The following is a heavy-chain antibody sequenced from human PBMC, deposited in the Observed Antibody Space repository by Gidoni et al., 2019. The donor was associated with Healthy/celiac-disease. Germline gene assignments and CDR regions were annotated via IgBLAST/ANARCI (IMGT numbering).Heavy chain of an antibody. V-gene: IGHV1-69*01. J-gene: IGHJ6*02. Sequence: QVQLVQSGAEVKKPGSSAKVSCKASGGTFSSSAISWVRQAPGRGLEWMGGIIPIFGTANYAQKFQGRVTITADESTSTAYMELSSLRSEDTAVYYCARGGNPAVAGDRYYYYGMDVWGQGTTVTVSS. CDR2: IIPIFGTA. CDR1: GGTFSSSA. D-gene: IGHD6-19*01. CDR3: ARGGNPAVAGDRYYYYGMDV.